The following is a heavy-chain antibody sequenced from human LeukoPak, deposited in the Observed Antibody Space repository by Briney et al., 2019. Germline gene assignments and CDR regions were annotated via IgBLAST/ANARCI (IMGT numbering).Heavy chain of an antibody. CDR1: GGSISSSSYY. Sequence: SETLSLTCTVSGGSISSSSYYWGWIRQPPGKGLEWIGSIYYSGSTFYNPSLKSRVTISVDTSKSQFSLKLSSVTAADTAVYYCARDPEYSSSFWFDPWGQGTLVTVSS. CDR2: IYYSGST. D-gene: IGHD6-6*01. CDR3: ARDPEYSSSFWFDP. V-gene: IGHV4-39*07. J-gene: IGHJ5*02.